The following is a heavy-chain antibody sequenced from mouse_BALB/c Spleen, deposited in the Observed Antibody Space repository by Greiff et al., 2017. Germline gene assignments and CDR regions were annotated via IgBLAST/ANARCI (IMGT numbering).Heavy chain of an antibody. D-gene: IGHD1-1*01. CDR3: ARKDGSSPFAY. V-gene: IGHV5-15*02. J-gene: IGHJ3*01. CDR2: ISNLAYSI. CDR1: GFTFSDYG. Sequence: EVQLMESGGGLVQPGGSRKLSCAASGFTFSDYGMAWVRQAPGKGPEWVAFISNLAYSIYYADTVTGRFTISRENAKNTLYLEMSSLRSEDTAMYYCARKDGSSPFAYWGQGTLVTVSA.